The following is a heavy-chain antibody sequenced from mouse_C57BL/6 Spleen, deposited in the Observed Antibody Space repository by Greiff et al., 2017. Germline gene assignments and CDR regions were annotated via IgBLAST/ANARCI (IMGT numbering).Heavy chain of an antibody. CDR2: ISSGSSTI. CDR1: GFTFSDYG. Sequence: DVMLVESGGGLVKPGGSLKLSCAASGFTFSDYGMHWVRQAPEKGLEWVAYISSGSSTIYYADTVKGRFTISRDNAKNTLFLQMTSLRSEDTAMYYCARRDGYSWYFDVWGTGTTVTVSS. V-gene: IGHV5-17*01. CDR3: ARRDGYSWYFDV. D-gene: IGHD2-3*01. J-gene: IGHJ1*03.